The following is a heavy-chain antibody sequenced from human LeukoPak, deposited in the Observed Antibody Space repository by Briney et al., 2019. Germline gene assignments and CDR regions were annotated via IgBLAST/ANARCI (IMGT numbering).Heavy chain of an antibody. CDR2: INKDGRTT. V-gene: IGHV3-74*01. CDR1: GFTFSNYW. D-gene: IGHD1-26*01. CDR3: ARGLREDSGSYPPQNWFDP. Sequence: YPGGSLRLSCAASGFTFSNYWMHWVRQAPGKGLVWVARINKDGRTTTYADDVQGRFTMSRDNAKNTVYLQMSSLRAEDTAVYYCARGLREDSGSYPPQNWFDPWGQGTLVTVSS. J-gene: IGHJ5*02.